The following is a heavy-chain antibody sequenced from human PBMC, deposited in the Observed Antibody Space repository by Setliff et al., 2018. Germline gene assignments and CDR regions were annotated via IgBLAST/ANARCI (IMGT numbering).Heavy chain of an antibody. J-gene: IGHJ4*02. CDR2: THSSGCT. CDR3: ARSFSRREKFLLDY. Sequence: SETLSLTCTVSGGSISSGDYYWSWIRQPPGKGLEWIGYTHSSGCTYYNPSLKSRVSISVDTSKNQFSLKVSSVTAADTAVYYCARSFSRREKFLLDYWGQGALVTVSS. V-gene: IGHV4-30-4*08. CDR1: GGSISSGDYY.